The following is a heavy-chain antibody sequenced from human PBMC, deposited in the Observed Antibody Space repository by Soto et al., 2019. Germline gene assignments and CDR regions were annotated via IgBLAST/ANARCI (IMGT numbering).Heavy chain of an antibody. J-gene: IGHJ4*02. CDR3: AKQGSSGWGMASDY. D-gene: IGHD6-19*01. CDR2: ISSSGSTI. V-gene: IGHV3-11*01. Sequence: GGSLRLSCAASGFTFSDYYMSWIRQAPGKGLEWVSYISSSGSTIYYADSVKGRFTISRDNAKNSLYLQMNNLRAEDTAVYYCAKQGSSGWGMASDYWGQGTLVTVSS. CDR1: GFTFSDYY.